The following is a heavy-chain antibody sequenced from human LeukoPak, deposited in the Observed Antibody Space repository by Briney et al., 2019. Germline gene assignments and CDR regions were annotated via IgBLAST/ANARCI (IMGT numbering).Heavy chain of an antibody. CDR2: IKTKAESYAT. Sequence: GGSLRLSCAASGFTFSSYGMHWVRQASGKGLEWVARIKTKAESYATAYVASVKGRFTISRDDSKNTAYLQMDSLKTEDTAMYYCTRLSGGNSDSYYYGLDVWGQGTTVTVSS. CDR1: GFTFSSYG. D-gene: IGHD4-23*01. J-gene: IGHJ6*02. CDR3: TRLSGGNSDSYYYGLDV. V-gene: IGHV3-73*01.